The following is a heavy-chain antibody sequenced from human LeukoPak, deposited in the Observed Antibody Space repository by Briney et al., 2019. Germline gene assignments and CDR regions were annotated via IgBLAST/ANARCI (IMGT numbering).Heavy chain of an antibody. D-gene: IGHD3-22*01. CDR2: ISWNSGSV. J-gene: IGHJ4*02. V-gene: IGHV3-9*03. CDR3: AKDKSPYYYDSSGYNYFDY. Sequence: GGSLRLSCAASGFTFDDYAMHWVRQAPGKGLEWVSGISWNSGSVSYADSVKGRFTISRDNAKNSLYLQMNSLRAEDMALYYCAKDKSPYYYDSSGYNYFDYWGQGTLVTVSS. CDR1: GFTFDDYA.